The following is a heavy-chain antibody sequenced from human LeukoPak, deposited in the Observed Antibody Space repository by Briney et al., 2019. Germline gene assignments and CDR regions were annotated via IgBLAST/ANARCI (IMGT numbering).Heavy chain of an antibody. CDR3: ARGTYNWSIIDY. V-gene: IGHV5-51*01. D-gene: IGHD1-20*01. J-gene: IGHJ4*02. CDR1: GYRFSTYW. CDR2: MYLGDSDT. Sequence: GESLKISCKGSGYRFSTYWTGWVRQMPGKGLEWMGIMYLGDSDTRYSPSFQGQVTISADKSITTAYLQWSSLKASDTAMYYCARGTYNWSIIDYWGQGTLVTVSS.